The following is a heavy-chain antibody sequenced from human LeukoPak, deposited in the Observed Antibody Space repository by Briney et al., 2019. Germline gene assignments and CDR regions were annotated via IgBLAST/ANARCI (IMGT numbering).Heavy chain of an antibody. CDR3: ARFSSGWSDAFDI. D-gene: IGHD6-19*01. CDR2: IYYSVST. Sequence: PSETLSLTCTVSGGSISSGDYYWSWIRQPPGKGLEWIGYIYYSVSTYYNPSPKRRVTISVDTSKNQFSLKLSSVTAADTAVYYCARFSSGWSDAFDIWGQGTMVTVSS. J-gene: IGHJ3*02. CDR1: GGSISSGDYY. V-gene: IGHV4-30-4*08.